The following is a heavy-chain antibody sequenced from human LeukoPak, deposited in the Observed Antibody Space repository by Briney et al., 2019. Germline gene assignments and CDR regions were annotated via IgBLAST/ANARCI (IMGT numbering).Heavy chain of an antibody. V-gene: IGHV3-20*01. J-gene: IGHJ2*01. CDR3: ARGVVPAALYWYFDL. CDR2: INWNGGST. Sequence: GGSLRLSCAASGFTFDDYGMSWVRQAPGKGLEWVSGINWNGGSTGYADSVKGRFTIFRDNAKNSLYLQMNSLRAEDTALYHCARGVVPAALYWYFDLWGRGTLVTVSS. CDR1: GFTFDDYG. D-gene: IGHD2-2*01.